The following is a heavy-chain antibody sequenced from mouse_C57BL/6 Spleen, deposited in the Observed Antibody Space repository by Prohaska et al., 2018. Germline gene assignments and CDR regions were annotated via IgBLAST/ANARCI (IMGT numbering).Heavy chain of an antibody. CDR1: GYTFTSYW. D-gene: IGHD2-3*01. J-gene: IGHJ1*03. Sequence: QVQLQQPGAELVKPGASVKLSCKASGYTFTSYWMQWVKQRPGQGLEWIGEIDPSDSYTNYNQKFKGKATLTVDTSSSTAYMQLSSLTSEDSAVYYCAHLRYGYYSYWYFDVWGTGTTVTVSS. CDR3: AHLRYGYYSYWYFDV. CDR2: IDPSDSYT. V-gene: IGHV1-50*01.